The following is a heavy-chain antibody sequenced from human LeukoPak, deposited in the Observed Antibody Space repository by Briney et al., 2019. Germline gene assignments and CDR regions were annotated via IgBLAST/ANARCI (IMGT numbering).Heavy chain of an antibody. J-gene: IGHJ5*02. D-gene: IGHD5-18*01. Sequence: PSETLSLTCTVSGGSISSGGYYWSWIRQHPGKGLEWIGYIYYSGSTYYNPSLKSRVTISVDTSKNQFSLKLSSVTAADTAVYYCAREVMDTDWFDPWGQGTLVTVSS. V-gene: IGHV4-31*03. CDR1: GGSISSGGYY. CDR2: IYYSGST. CDR3: AREVMDTDWFDP.